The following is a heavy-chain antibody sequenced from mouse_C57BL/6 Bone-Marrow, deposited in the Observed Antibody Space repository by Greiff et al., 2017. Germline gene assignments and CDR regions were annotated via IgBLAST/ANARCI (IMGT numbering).Heavy chain of an antibody. J-gene: IGHJ3*01. D-gene: IGHD2-2*01. CDR1: GFTFSDYG. CDR2: ISSGSSTI. V-gene: IGHV5-17*01. CDR3: ARGDYAYEGAWFAY. Sequence: EVQVVESGGGLVKPGGSLKLSCAASGFTFSDYGMHWVRQAPEKGLKWVSYISSGSSTIYYTDTVKGPFTISRANAKNTLFLQMTSLRSEDTAMYYCARGDYAYEGAWFAYWGQGTLVTVSA.